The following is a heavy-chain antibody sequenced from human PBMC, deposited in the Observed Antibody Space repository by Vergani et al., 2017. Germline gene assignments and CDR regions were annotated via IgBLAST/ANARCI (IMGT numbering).Heavy chain of an antibody. CDR2: INHSGST. CDR3: ASLGGMTTVTPSPYYYYGMDV. D-gene: IGHD4-17*01. V-gene: IGHV4-34*01. CDR1: GGSFSGYY. J-gene: IGHJ6*02. Sequence: QVQLQQWGAGLLKPSETLSLTCAVYGGSFSGYYWSWIRQPPGKGLEWNGEINHSGSTNYNPSLKSRVTISVDTSKNQFSLKLSSVTAADTAVYYCASLGGMTTVTPSPYYYYGMDVWGQGTTVTVSS.